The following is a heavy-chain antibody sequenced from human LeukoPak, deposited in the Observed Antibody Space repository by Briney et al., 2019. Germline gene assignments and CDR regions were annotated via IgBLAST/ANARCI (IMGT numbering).Heavy chain of an antibody. V-gene: IGHV3-9*01. CDR1: GFTFDDYA. J-gene: IGHJ3*02. D-gene: IGHD3-22*01. CDR3: AKLGVVITNAFDI. CDR2: ISWSSGSI. Sequence: GGSMRLSCAASGFTFDDYAMHWVRQPPGKGLEWVSGISWSSGSIGYADSVKGRFTISRDNAKNSLYLQMNSLRAEDTALYYCAKLGVVITNAFDIWGQGTMVTVSS.